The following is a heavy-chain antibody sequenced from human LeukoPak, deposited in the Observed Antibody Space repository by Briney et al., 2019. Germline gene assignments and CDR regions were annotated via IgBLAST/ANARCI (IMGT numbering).Heavy chain of an antibody. Sequence: AASVKVSCKASGHTFTSYAMHWVRQAPGQRLEWMGWINAGNGNTKYSQKFQGRVTITRDTSASTAYMELSSLRSEDTAVYYCARDPSPGSYTVWFDPWGQGTLVTVSS. J-gene: IGHJ5*02. CDR1: GHTFTSYA. D-gene: IGHD3-10*01. CDR2: INAGNGNT. CDR3: ARDPSPGSYTVWFDP. V-gene: IGHV1-3*01.